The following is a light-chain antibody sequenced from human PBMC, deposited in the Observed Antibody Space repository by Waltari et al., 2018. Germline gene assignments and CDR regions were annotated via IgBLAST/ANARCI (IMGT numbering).Light chain of an antibody. Sequence: DIVLTQSPEFMAVSLGERATLNCKSRPSLLFNSDSKSYLAWYQQRRGQPPTLLIYWASTRESGVPDRFNGSGSGTDFSLTISSLQAEDAAVYYCHQYYSTPQTFGQGTKVEVK. CDR2: WAS. V-gene: IGKV4-1*01. J-gene: IGKJ1*01. CDR1: PSLLFNSDSKSY. CDR3: HQYYSTPQT.